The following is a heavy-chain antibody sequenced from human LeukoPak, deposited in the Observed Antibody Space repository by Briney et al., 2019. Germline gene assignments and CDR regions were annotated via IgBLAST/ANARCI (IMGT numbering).Heavy chain of an antibody. V-gene: IGHV3-23*01. D-gene: IGHD3-22*01. J-gene: IGHJ4*02. CDR3: AKGSYYDSSGSFYFDY. CDR2: ISGSGDNT. CDR1: GFTFSSYA. Sequence: GGSLRLSCAASGFTFSSYAMSWVRQAPGKGLEWVSGISGSGDNTYYADSVKGRFTLSRDNSKNTLYVQVNSPGTEDTAAYYCAKGSYYDSSGSFYFDYWGQGTLVTVSS.